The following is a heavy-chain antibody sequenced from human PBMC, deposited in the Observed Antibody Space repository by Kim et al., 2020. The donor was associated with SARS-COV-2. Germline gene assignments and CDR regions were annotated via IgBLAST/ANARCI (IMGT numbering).Heavy chain of an antibody. CDR3: GRDVITIAAAGTCYYYHG. Sequence: GGSLRLSCAASGFTVSSNYMSWVRQAPGKGLEWVAVISSGGSTYYADSVKGRVIITRDNTTNTMYLQMNSLRGEDTAVEYCGRDVITIAAAGTCYYYHG. D-gene: IGHD6-13*01. CDR2: ISSGGST. CDR1: GFTVSSNY. J-gene: IGHJ6*01. V-gene: IGHV3-53*01.